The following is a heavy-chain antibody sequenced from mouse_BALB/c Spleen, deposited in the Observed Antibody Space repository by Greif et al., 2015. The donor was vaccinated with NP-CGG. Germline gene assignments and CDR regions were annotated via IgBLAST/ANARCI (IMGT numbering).Heavy chain of an antibody. D-gene: IGHD2-4*01. CDR2: ISSGGSYT. CDR1: GITFSSYA. CDR3: ARLGLRAPYAMDY. J-gene: IGHJ4*01. Sequence: DVMLVESGGGSVKPGGSLKLSCAASGITFSSYAMSWVRQTPEKRLEWVATISSGGSYTYYPDSVKGRFTISRDNAKNTLYLQMSSLRSEDTAMYYCARLGLRAPYAMDYWGQGTSVTVSS. V-gene: IGHV5-9-1*01.